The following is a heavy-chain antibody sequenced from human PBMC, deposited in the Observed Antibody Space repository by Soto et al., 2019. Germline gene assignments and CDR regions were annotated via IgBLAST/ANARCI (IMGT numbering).Heavy chain of an antibody. D-gene: IGHD6-6*01. J-gene: IGHJ5*02. CDR2: IIPIFGTA. V-gene: IGHV1-69*13. CDR1: GGTFSSYA. Sequence: SVKVSCKASGGTFSSYAISWVRQAPGQGLEWMGGIIPIFGTANYAQKFQGRVTITADESTSTAYMELSSLRSEDTAVYYCARGHQAADRLRWFDPWGKGTLVTVSS. CDR3: ARGHQAADRLRWFDP.